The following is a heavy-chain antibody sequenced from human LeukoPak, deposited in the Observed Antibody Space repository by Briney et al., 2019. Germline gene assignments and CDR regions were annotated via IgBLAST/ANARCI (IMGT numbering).Heavy chain of an antibody. CDR2: INHSGST. J-gene: IGHJ3*02. D-gene: IGHD6-13*01. CDR1: GGSFSDYF. V-gene: IGHV4-34*01. CDR3: ARPSSSWSRGAFDI. Sequence: PSETLSLTCAVYGGSFSDYFWSWIRQPPGKGLEWIGEINHSGSTNYNPSLKSRVTISVDTSKNQFSLKLSSVTAADTAVYYCARPSSSWSRGAFDIWGQGTMVTVSS.